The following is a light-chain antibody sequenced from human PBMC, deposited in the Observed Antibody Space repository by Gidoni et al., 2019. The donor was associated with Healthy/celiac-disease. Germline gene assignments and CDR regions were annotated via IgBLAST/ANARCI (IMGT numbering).Light chain of an antibody. CDR1: SSDVGSYNL. CDR3: CSYAGSSTVV. J-gene: IGLJ2*01. CDR2: EGS. Sequence: QSALTQPASVSGSPGPSLTISCTGTSSDVGSYNLVSWYQQHPGKAPKLMIYEGSKRPSGVSNRFSGSKSGNTASLTISGRQAEDEADYYCCSYAGSSTVVFGGGTKLTVL. V-gene: IGLV2-23*01.